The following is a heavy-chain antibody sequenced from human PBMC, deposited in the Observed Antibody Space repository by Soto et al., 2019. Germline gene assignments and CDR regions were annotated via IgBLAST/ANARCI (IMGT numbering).Heavy chain of an antibody. CDR3: AKESFYDSSGYPSPFDY. Sequence: QPGGSLRLSCAASGFTFSSYAMSWVRQAPGKGLEWVSAISGSGGSTYYADSVKGRFTISRDNSKNTLYLQMNSLRAEDTAVYYCAKESFYDSSGYPSPFDYWGQGTLVTVSS. CDR1: GFTFSSYA. CDR2: ISGSGGST. J-gene: IGHJ4*02. V-gene: IGHV3-23*01. D-gene: IGHD3-22*01.